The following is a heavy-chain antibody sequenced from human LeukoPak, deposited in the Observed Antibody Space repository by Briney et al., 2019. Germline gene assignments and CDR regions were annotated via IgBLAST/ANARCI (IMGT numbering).Heavy chain of an antibody. CDR1: GYTFTAYY. J-gene: IGHJ3*02. Sequence: ASVTVSCMASGYTFTAYYIHWVRPAPERRREWMGRTNPNSGRIKYAQKLQGRVAMTRETTISTAYMELSRLRSDDTAVYYCARDSSTAMVTGAIDIWGQGRMVTVSS. CDR3: ARDSSTAMVTGAIDI. D-gene: IGHD5-18*01. CDR2: TNPNSGRI. V-gene: IGHV1-2*06.